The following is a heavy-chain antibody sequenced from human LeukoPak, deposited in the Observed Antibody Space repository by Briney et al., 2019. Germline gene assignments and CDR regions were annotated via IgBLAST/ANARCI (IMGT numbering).Heavy chain of an antibody. CDR1: EFTFSTYW. V-gene: IGHV3-74*03. Sequence: GGSLRLSCAGSEFTFSTYWLHWVRQAPGKGLVWVSRINSDGSSTTYADSVKGRCTISRDNAKNSLHLQMNSLSTEDTAVYYCARGRTRVVYWGQGTPVTVSS. J-gene: IGHJ4*02. CDR3: ARGRTRVVY. CDR2: INSDGSST.